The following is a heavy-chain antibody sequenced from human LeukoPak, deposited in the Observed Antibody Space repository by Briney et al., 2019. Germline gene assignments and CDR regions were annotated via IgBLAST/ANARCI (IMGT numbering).Heavy chain of an antibody. D-gene: IGHD2-15*01. J-gene: IGHJ4*02. CDR3: AKGSGGSCYSGLDY. CDR1: GFTFSSYA. V-gene: IGHV3-23*01. CDR2: ISGSGGST. Sequence: TGGSRRLSCAASGFTFSSYAMSWVRQAPGKGLEWVSVISGSGGSTYYADSVKGGFTISRDNSKNTLYLQMNSLRAEDTAVYYCAKGSGGSCYSGLDYWGQGTLVTVSS.